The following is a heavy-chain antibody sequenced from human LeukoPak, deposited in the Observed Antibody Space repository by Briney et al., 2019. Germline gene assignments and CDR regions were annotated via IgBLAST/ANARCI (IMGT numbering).Heavy chain of an antibody. Sequence: GGSLRLSCAASGFTFSSYGMHWVRQAPGKGLEWVSVIYSGGSTYYADSVKGRFTISRDNSKNTLYLQMNSLRVEDTAVYYCTKDRPEAYFDHWGQGTLVTVSS. J-gene: IGHJ4*02. V-gene: IGHV3-NL1*01. D-gene: IGHD2-2*01. CDR1: GFTFSSYG. CDR2: IYSGGST. CDR3: TKDRPEAYFDH.